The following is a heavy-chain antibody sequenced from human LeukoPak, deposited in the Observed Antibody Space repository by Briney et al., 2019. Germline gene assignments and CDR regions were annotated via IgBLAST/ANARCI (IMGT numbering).Heavy chain of an antibody. CDR1: GFTFSSYE. V-gene: IGHV3-48*03. D-gene: IGHD6-13*01. Sequence: GGSLRLSCAASGFTFSSYEMNWVRQAPGKGLEWVPYISSSGSTIYYADSVKGRFTISRDNAKNSLYLQMNSLRAEDTAVYYCARLGIAAAGEVDYWGQGTLVTVSS. CDR3: ARLGIAAAGEVDY. J-gene: IGHJ4*02. CDR2: ISSSGSTI.